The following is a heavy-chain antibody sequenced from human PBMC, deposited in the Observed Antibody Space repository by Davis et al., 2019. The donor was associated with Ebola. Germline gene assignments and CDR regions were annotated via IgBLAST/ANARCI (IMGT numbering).Heavy chain of an antibody. CDR1: GGSITSYQ. Sequence: MPSETLSLTCTVSGGSITSYQWNWVRQSPGKGLEWLGSIHSSGTTNYNPSPKSRVTISMDTSQNQFSLRLNSVTPADTAVYYCAKDNPLRWFGPWGQGTLVTVSS. V-gene: IGHV4-59*01. J-gene: IGHJ5*02. CDR2: IHSSGTT. CDR3: AKDNPLRWFGP. D-gene: IGHD1-14*01.